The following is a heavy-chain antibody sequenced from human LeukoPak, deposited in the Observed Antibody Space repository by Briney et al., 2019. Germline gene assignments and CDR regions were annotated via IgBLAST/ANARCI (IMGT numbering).Heavy chain of an antibody. CDR3: ARYFYDSSGYPYYFDY. CDR1: GFTFSSHG. J-gene: IGHJ4*02. CDR2: ITGSGGRS. D-gene: IGHD3-22*01. Sequence: GGSLRLSCAASGFTFSSHGMSWVRQAPGKGLEWVSAITGSGGRSYYADSVKGRFTISRDNSKNTLYLQMNSLRAEDTAVYFCARYFYDSSGYPYYFDYWGQGTLVTVSS. V-gene: IGHV3-23*01.